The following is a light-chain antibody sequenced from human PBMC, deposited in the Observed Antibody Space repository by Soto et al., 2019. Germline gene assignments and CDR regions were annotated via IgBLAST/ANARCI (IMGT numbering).Light chain of an antibody. J-gene: IGKJ5*01. CDR2: DAS. CDR1: QSISSY. CDR3: QQRSNWPPIT. V-gene: IGKV3-11*01. Sequence: EIVLTQSPATLYLSPGERATLSCRASQSISSYLAWYQQKPGQAPRLLIYDASNSATGIPARFSGSGSGTDFTLTISSLEPEDCAVYYCQQRSNWPPITFGQGKRLEIK.